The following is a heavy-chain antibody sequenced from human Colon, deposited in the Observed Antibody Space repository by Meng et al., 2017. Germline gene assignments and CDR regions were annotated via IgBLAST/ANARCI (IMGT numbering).Heavy chain of an antibody. CDR1: GGSFSGYY. D-gene: IGHD6-19*01. Sequence: QVNHQQWGAGLLKPSGTLSLTWAVYGGSFSGYYWSWIRQPPGKGLEWIGEINHSGSTNYNPSLKSRVTISVDTSKNQFSLKLSSVTAADTAVYYCARERLSSGWYGGRWFDPWGQGTLVTVSS. J-gene: IGHJ5*02. CDR2: INHSGST. CDR3: ARERLSSGWYGGRWFDP. V-gene: IGHV4-34*01.